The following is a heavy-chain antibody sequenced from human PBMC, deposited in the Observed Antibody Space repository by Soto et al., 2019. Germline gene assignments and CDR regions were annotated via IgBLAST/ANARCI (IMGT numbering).Heavy chain of an antibody. J-gene: IGHJ4*02. CDR2: ISSSSSYI. V-gene: IGHV3-21*01. CDR1: GFTFSSYS. CDR3: ARDGNSPPFFDY. Sequence: GGSLRLSCAASGFTFSSYSMNWFRQAPGNGLEWVSSISSSSSYIYYADSVKGRFTISRDNAKNSLYLQMNSLRAEDTAVYYCARDGNSPPFFDYWGQGTLVTVSS. D-gene: IGHD3-16*01.